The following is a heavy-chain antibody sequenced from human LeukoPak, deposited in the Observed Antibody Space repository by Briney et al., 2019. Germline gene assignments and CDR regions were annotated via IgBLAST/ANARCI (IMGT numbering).Heavy chain of an antibody. Sequence: SGKVSCKASGGTFSSYAISWVRQAPGQGLEWMGGIIPIFGTANYAQKFQGRVTITADKSTGTAYMELSSLRSEDTAVYYCATTYYYDRWGRAFDIWGQGTMVTVSS. CDR1: GGTFSSYA. D-gene: IGHD3-22*01. CDR2: IIPIFGTA. V-gene: IGHV1-69*06. J-gene: IGHJ3*02. CDR3: ATTYYYDRWGRAFDI.